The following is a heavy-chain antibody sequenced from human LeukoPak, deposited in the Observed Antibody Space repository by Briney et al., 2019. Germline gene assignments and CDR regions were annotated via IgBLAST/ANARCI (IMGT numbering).Heavy chain of an antibody. J-gene: IGHJ4*02. D-gene: IGHD3-10*01. V-gene: IGHV1-46*02. CDR3: ARVDFGRFDY. CDR1: GYIFNTYY. CDR2: INPSGGST. Sequence: ASVKVSCKAYGYIFNTYYMHWVRQAPGQGLEWMGIINPSGGSTSYAQKFQGRVTITRDTSASTAYMELSSLRSEDTAVYYCARVDFGRFDYWGQGTLVTVSS.